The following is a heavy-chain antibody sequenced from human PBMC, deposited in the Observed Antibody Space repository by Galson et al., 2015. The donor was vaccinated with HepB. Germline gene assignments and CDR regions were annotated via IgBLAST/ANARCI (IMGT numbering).Heavy chain of an antibody. CDR1: GFTFSSYA. D-gene: IGHD5-24*01. J-gene: IGHJ4*02. Sequence: SLRLSCAASGFTFSSYAMHWVRQAPGKGLEWVAVISYDGSNKYYADSVKGRFTISRDNSKNTLYLQMNSLRAEDTAMYYCARDRRDGYNYGLDYWGQGTLVTVSS. CDR3: ARDRRDGYNYGLDY. CDR2: ISYDGSNK. V-gene: IGHV3-30*04.